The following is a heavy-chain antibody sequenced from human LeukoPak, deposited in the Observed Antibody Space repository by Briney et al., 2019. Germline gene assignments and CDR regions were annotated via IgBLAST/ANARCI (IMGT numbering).Heavy chain of an antibody. CDR1: GYTFSDYY. V-gene: IGHV1-2*02. J-gene: IGHJ4*02. Sequence: ASVKVSCKASGYTFSDYYMHWVRQAPGQGLEWMGWINPKSGGTNSAQKFQGRVTMTRDTSISTAYVELSSLRSDDTAVYYCARDLVFGYSGYDLIYWGQGTLVAVSS. D-gene: IGHD5-12*01. CDR2: INPKSGGT. CDR3: ARDLVFGYSGYDLIY.